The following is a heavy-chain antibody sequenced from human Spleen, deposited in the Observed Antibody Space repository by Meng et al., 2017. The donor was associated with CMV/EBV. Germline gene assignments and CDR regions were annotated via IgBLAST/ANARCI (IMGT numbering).Heavy chain of an antibody. D-gene: IGHD2-2*01. CDR3: ARGNSTRPTSFDS. J-gene: IGHJ5*01. CDR2: IIPFLRLA. CDR1: GDNFSSHT. V-gene: IGHV1-69*02. Sequence: CKSSGDNFSSHTSSWVRQAPGQGLEWMGRIIPFLRLAEYAQNFQGRVTITADKSTLTAYMELSTLRSEDTAVYFCARGNSTRPTSFDSWGQGTLVTVSS.